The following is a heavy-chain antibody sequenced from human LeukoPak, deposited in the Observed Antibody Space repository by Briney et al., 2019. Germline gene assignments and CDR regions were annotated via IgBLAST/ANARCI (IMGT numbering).Heavy chain of an antibody. J-gene: IGHJ5*02. Sequence: SETLSLTCTVSGGSISSSSYYWGWIRQPPGKGLEWIGSIYYSGSTYYNPSLKSRVTISVDTSKNQFSLKLSSVTAADTAVYYCARTLVVVITTKPFSYNWFDPWGQGTLVTVSS. CDR1: GGSISSSSYY. CDR2: IYYSGST. D-gene: IGHD3-22*01. V-gene: IGHV4-39*07. CDR3: ARTLVVVITTKPFSYNWFDP.